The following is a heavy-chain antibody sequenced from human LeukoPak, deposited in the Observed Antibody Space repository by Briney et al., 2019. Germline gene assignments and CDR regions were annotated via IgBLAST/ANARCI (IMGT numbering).Heavy chain of an antibody. D-gene: IGHD2-2*01. V-gene: IGHV4-4*07. Sequence: SETLSLTCTVSGGPISSYYWSWIRQPAGKGLEWIGRIYTSGSTNYNPSLKSRVTMSVDTSKNQFSLKLSSVTAADTAVYYCARDLKELGYCSSTSCLSNWFDPWGQGTLVTVSS. CDR3: ARDLKELGYCSSTSCLSNWFDP. J-gene: IGHJ5*02. CDR1: GGPISSYY. CDR2: IYTSGST.